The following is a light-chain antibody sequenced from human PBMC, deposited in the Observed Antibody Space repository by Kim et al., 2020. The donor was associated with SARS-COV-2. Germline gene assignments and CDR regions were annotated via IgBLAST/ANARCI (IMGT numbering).Light chain of an antibody. V-gene: IGLV1-51*01. CDR1: SSNIGSNP. CDR2: DSQ. J-gene: IGLJ2*01. Sequence: QSVLTQPPSVSAAPGQKVTISCSGTSSNIGSNPVSWYQQFPGTAPKLLVYDSQKRRLGIPDRFSGSKSGTSATLGITDLQTGDEADYYCGTWDDSLGGVFGGGTKLTVL. CDR3: GTWDDSLGGV.